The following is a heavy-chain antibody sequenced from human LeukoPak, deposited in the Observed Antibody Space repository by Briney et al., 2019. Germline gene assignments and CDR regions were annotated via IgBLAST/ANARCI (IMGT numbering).Heavy chain of an antibody. D-gene: IGHD7-27*01. Sequence: VEVSCKASGYTFTSYGISWVRQAPGQGLEWMGWISAYNGNTNYAQKLQGRVTMTTDTSTSTAYMELRSLRSDDTAVYYCARGLIGDPYYYYGMDVWGQGTTVTVSS. J-gene: IGHJ6*02. CDR3: ARGLIGDPYYYYGMDV. CDR1: GYTFTSYG. CDR2: ISAYNGNT. V-gene: IGHV1-18*01.